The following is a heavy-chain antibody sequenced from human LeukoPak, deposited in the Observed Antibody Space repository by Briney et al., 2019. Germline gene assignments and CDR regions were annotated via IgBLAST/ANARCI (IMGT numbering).Heavy chain of an antibody. Sequence: GGSLRLSCAASGFTFSSYWMHWVRQAPGKGLVWVSRIDSDGSSTSYADSVKGRFTISRDNAKNTLYLQMNSLRAEDTAVYYCARPSEATTYYFDYWGQGTLVTVSS. CDR2: IDSDGSST. V-gene: IGHV3-74*01. CDR1: GFTFSSYW. D-gene: IGHD5-12*01. CDR3: ARPSEATTYYFDY. J-gene: IGHJ4*02.